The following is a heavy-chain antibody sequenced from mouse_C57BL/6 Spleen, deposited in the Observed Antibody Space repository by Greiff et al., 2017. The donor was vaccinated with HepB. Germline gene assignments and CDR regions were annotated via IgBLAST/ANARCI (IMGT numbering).Heavy chain of an antibody. J-gene: IGHJ1*03. V-gene: IGHV5-17*01. CDR2: ISSGSSTI. CDR3: ARDDTTVVATEYFDV. D-gene: IGHD1-1*01. CDR1: GFTFSDYG. Sequence: DVHLVESGGGLVKPGGSLKLSCAASGFTFSDYGMHWVRQAPEKGLEWVAYISSGSSTIYYADTVKGRFTITRDNAKNTLFLQRNSLRSEDTAMYYCARDDTTVVATEYFDVWGTGTTVTVSS.